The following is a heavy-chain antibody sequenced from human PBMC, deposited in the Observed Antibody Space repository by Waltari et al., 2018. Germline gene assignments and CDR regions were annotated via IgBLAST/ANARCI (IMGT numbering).Heavy chain of an antibody. CDR3: ATYIGASLGTAAFDV. CDR1: GVSITSNRHY. J-gene: IGHJ3*01. CDR2: MSYSGAT. D-gene: IGHD5-12*01. Sequence: QVQVQESGPGLVKPSETLSLTCSVSGVSITSNRHYWGWIRQPPGQGLEWIGTMSYSGATYSSPSLKSRVTISRETSENQLSLKLGSVTAADTAVYYCATYIGASLGTAAFDVWGQGTTVTVSS. V-gene: IGHV4-39*01.